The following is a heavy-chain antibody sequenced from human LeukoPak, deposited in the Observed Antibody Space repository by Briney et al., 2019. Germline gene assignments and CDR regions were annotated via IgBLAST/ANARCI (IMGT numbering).Heavy chain of an antibody. D-gene: IGHD1-1*01. Sequence: GGSLRLSCVVSGFTVSSNYMNWVRQAPGKGLEWVSVIYSGGSTNYADSVKGRFTVSRDNSKNTLYLQMNSLRAEDTAVYYCARDTTGFDSWGQGTLVTVSS. CDR3: ARDTTGFDS. V-gene: IGHV3-66*01. J-gene: IGHJ4*02. CDR2: IYSGGST. CDR1: GFTVSSNY.